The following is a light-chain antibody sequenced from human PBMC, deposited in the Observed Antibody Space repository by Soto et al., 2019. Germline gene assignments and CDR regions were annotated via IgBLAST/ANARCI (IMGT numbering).Light chain of an antibody. CDR3: SSFTDTNTPFV. Sequence: QSALTQPASVSGSPGQSITISCTGTRSDVGGYSYVSWYQQHPGKAPKLIIYEVTKRPSGVSNRFSGSKSGDTASLTISGLQPEDEADYSCSSFTDTNTPFVFGSGTQLTVL. CDR1: RSDVGGYSY. CDR2: EVT. J-gene: IGLJ7*01. V-gene: IGLV2-14*01.